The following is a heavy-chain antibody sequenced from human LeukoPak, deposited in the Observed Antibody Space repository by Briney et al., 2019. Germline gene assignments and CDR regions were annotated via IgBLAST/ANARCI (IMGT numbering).Heavy chain of an antibody. D-gene: IGHD3-16*01. CDR1: GFTFSNYA. Sequence: GGSLRLSCAASGFTFSNYAMSWVRQAPGKGLEWVSSIRGDSTETRHADSLMGRFTISRDNAKKSLYLQMNSLRAEDTAVYYCAKREGYGSIDYWGQGTLVTVSS. CDR3: AKREGYGSIDY. J-gene: IGHJ4*02. CDR2: IRGDSTET. V-gene: IGHV3-21*04.